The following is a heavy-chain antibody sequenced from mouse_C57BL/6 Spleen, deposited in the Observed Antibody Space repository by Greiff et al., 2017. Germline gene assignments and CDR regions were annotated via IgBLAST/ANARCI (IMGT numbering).Heavy chain of an antibody. CDR1: GYAFSSYW. J-gene: IGHJ4*01. CDR2: IYPGDGDT. Sequence: QVQLQQSGAELVKPGASVKISCKASGYAFSSYWMNWVKQRPGKGLEWIGQIYPGDGDTNYNGKFKGKATLTADKSSSTAYMQLSSLTSEDSAVYVCAREGYYGSSYDYAMDYWGQGTSVTVSS. CDR3: AREGYYGSSYDYAMDY. D-gene: IGHD1-1*01. V-gene: IGHV1-80*01.